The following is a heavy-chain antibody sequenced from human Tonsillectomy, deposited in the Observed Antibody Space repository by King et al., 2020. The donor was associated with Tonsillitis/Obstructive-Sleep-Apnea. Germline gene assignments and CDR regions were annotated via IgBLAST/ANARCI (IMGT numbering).Heavy chain of an antibody. J-gene: IGHJ6*03. CDR1: GFSLSNARMG. CDR3: ARMHVPAPYYYYYYMDV. Sequence: VTLKESGPVLVKPTETLTLTCTVSGFSLSNARMGVSCIRQPPGKALEWLAHIFSNDEKSYRTSLTSRHTISTDTPKSQVVLTLTTMDPVDTATYYFARMHVPAPYYYYYYMDVWGKGTTVTVSS. CDR2: IFSNDEK. V-gene: IGHV2-26*01.